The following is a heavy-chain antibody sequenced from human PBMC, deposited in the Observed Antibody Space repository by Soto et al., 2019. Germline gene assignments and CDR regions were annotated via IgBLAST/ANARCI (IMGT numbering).Heavy chain of an antibody. D-gene: IGHD1-1*01. V-gene: IGHV4-31*03. CDR3: VRRGNEDAFDI. CDR2: IYYSGST. J-gene: IGHJ3*02. Sequence: QVQLQESGPGLVKPSQTLSLTCSVSGGSITSSGYYWSWIRHHPGKGLEWIGYIYYSGSTYYNPCLKSRVAISVDTSNNQFSLKLRSVTAADTAVYYYVRRGNEDAFDIWGQGTMVSVSS. CDR1: GGSITSSGYY.